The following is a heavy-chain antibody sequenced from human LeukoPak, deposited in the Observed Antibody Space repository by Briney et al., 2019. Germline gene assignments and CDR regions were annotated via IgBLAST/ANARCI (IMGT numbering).Heavy chain of an antibody. D-gene: IGHD3-16*01. J-gene: IGHJ4*02. V-gene: IGHV4-39*07. CDR1: NASITSNSFY. CDR3: ARERGSSFDY. CDR2: IYYSGST. Sequence: SETLSLTCTVSNASITSNSFYWGWIRQPPGKGLEWIGSIYYSGSTYYNPSLKSRVTISVDTSKNQFSLKLSSVTAADTAVYYCARERGSSFDYWGQGTLVTVSS.